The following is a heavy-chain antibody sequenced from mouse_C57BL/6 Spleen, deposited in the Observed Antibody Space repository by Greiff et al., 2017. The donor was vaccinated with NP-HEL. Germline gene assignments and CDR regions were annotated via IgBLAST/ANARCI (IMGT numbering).Heavy chain of an antibody. CDR1: GYSITSGYY. CDR3: ARRGYYGSSSYAMDY. J-gene: IGHJ4*01. Sequence: VQLKESGPGLVKPSQSLSLTCSVTGYSITSGYYWNWIRQFPGNKLEWMGYISYDGSNNYNPSLKNRISITRDTSKNQFFLKLNSVTTEDTATYYCARRGYYGSSSYAMDYWGQGTSVTVSS. V-gene: IGHV3-6*01. D-gene: IGHD1-1*01. CDR2: ISYDGSN.